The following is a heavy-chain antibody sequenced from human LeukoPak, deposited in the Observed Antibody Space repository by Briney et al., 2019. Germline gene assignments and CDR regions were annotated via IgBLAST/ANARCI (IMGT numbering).Heavy chain of an antibody. CDR2: INAGNGNT. CDR3: ARDMVRGFREKGFDI. Sequence: ASVKVSCKASGYTFTSYAMHWVRQAPGQRLEWMGWINAGNGNTKYSQKFQGGVTITRDTSASTAYMELSSLRSEDTAVYYCARDMVRGFREKGFDIWGQGTMVTVSS. V-gene: IGHV1-3*01. J-gene: IGHJ3*02. D-gene: IGHD3-10*01. CDR1: GYTFTSYA.